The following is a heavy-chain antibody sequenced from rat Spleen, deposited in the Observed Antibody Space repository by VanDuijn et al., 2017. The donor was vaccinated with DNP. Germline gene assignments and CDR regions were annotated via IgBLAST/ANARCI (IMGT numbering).Heavy chain of an antibody. Sequence: EVQLVESGGGLVQPGRSLKLSCAASGFTFSNYGMAWVRQTPTKGLEWVASISTGGGITYYRDSVKDRFTISRDNAKSTLYLQMNSLRSEDTATYYCTRQGGYYGYTYFDYWGQGVMVTVSS. D-gene: IGHD1-9*01. CDR2: ISTGGGIT. CDR3: TRQGGYYGYTYFDY. CDR1: GFTFSNYG. V-gene: IGHV5S13*01. J-gene: IGHJ2*01.